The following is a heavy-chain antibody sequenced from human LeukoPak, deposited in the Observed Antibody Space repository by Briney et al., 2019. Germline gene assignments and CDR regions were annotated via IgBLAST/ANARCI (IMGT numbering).Heavy chain of an antibody. V-gene: IGHV3-23*01. CDR2: ISGSGGNT. Sequence: GGSLRLSCAASGFTFSSYNMNWVRQAPGKGLEWVSAISGSGGNTYYPNSVKGRFTISRDNSRNTLYLQMNSLRAEDTAVYYCAKGQVFQCDYWGQGTLVTVSS. CDR3: AKGQVFQCDY. J-gene: IGHJ4*02. CDR1: GFTFSSYN. D-gene: IGHD2/OR15-2a*01.